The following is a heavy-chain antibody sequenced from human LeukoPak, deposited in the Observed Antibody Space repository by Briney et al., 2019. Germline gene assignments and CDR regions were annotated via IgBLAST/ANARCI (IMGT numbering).Heavy chain of an antibody. CDR3: TRGGIVAPFDY. CDR1: GGSFSGYY. Sequence: SETLSLTCDVYGGSFSGYYWSWIRQPPGKGLEWIGEINHSGRANYNPSFKSRVIISVDTSKNQFSLKLTSVTAADAAVYFCTRGGIVAPFDYWGQGTLVIVSS. D-gene: IGHD5-12*01. V-gene: IGHV4-34*01. J-gene: IGHJ4*02. CDR2: INHSGRA.